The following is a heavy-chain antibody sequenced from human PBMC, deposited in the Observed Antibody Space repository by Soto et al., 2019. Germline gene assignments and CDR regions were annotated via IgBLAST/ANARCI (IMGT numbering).Heavy chain of an antibody. CDR1: GFTFSMYW. J-gene: IGHJ4*02. CDR3: ARGPRSTSTGTGAF. CDR2: INDDGSST. V-gene: IGHV3-74*01. D-gene: IGHD1-1*01. Sequence: EVQLVESGGGLLQPGGSRRLSCAASGFTFSMYWMHWVRQVPGKGPEWVSRINDDGSSTNYADSVKGRFTISRDNAKNTLYLQMNALRAEDTAVYYCARGPRSTSTGTGAFWGQGTLVTVSS.